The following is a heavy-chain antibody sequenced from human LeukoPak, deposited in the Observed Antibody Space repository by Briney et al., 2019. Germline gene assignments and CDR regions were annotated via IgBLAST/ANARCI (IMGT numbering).Heavy chain of an antibody. Sequence: PGGSLRLSCAASGFTFSGSAMHWVRQASGKGLEWVGRIRSKANSYATAYAASVKGRFTISRDDSKNTAYLQMNSLKTEDTAVYYCTRLREGFLEWPYTGYYYYGMDVWGQGTTVTVS. D-gene: IGHD3-3*01. CDR2: IRSKANSYAT. V-gene: IGHV3-73*01. CDR3: TRLREGFLEWPYTGYYYYGMDV. CDR1: GFTFSGSA. J-gene: IGHJ6*02.